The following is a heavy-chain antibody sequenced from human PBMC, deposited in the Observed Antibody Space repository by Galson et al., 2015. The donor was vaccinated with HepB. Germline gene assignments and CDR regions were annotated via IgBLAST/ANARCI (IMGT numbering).Heavy chain of an antibody. D-gene: IGHD1-26*01. CDR2: INGRSGDI. CDR1: GFTFSSSN. Sequence: SLRLSCAASGFTFSSSNMNWVRQVPGKGLEWVSFINGRSGDIYYTDSVKGRFTIYRDNTKKSLFLQMNNLRAEDTAVYYCASELNNIMGNTTLAYFDSGGQGTVVTVSS. V-gene: IGHV3-21*01. J-gene: IGHJ4*02. CDR3: ASELNNIMGNTTLAYFDS.